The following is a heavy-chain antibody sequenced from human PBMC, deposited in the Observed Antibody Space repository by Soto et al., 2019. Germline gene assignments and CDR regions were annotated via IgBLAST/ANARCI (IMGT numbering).Heavy chain of an antibody. Sequence: GGSLRLSCAASGFTFSSYAMSWVRQAPGKGLEWVSAISGSGGSTYYADSVKGRFTISRDNSKNTLYLQMNSLRAEDTALYYFAKDGEGPGGIGAPIYYTSRAGGGKGPRVTVP. D-gene: IGHD3-3*01. V-gene: IGHV3-23*01. CDR1: GFTFSSYA. J-gene: IGHJ6*03. CDR2: ISGSGGST. CDR3: AKDGEGPGGIGAPIYYTSRAG.